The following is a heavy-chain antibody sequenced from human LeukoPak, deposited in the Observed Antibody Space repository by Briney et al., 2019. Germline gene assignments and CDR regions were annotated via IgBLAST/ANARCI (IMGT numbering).Heavy chain of an antibody. CDR1: GGSISSSSYY. CDR3: AILGYCSGGSCFYAFDI. Sequence: SETLSLTCTVSGGSISSSSYYWGWIRQPPGKGLEWIGSIYYSGSTYYNPSLKSRVTISVDTSKNQFSLKLSSVTAADTAVYYCAILGYCSGGSCFYAFDIWGQGTMVTVSS. CDR2: IYYSGST. V-gene: IGHV4-39*07. J-gene: IGHJ3*02. D-gene: IGHD2-15*01.